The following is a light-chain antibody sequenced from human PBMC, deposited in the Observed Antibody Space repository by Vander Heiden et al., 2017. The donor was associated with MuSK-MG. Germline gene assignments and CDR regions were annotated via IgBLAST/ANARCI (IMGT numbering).Light chain of an antibody. CDR2: GAS. CDR1: QSVSNNY. V-gene: IGKV3-20*01. CDR3: QQYGSSPLT. J-gene: IGKJ4*01. Sequence: VLTHSPGTLSLSPGARATLSCRASQSVSNNYLAWYQQKPGQAPRILIYGASSRATGIPDRFSGRLSGTDFTLTINRLEPEDFAVYYCQQYGSSPLTFGGGTKVEIK.